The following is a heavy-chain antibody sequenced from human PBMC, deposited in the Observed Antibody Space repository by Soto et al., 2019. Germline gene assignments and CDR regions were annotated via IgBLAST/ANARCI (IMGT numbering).Heavy chain of an antibody. J-gene: IGHJ3*02. CDR2: ISSSGSTI. D-gene: IGHD3-3*01. V-gene: IGHV3-48*03. CDR1: GFTFSSYE. CDR3: ASVPVLQFVERADRDALDI. Sequence: GGSLRLSCAASGFTFSSYEMNWVRQAPGKGLEWVSYISSSGSTIYYADSVKGRFTISRDNAKNSLYLQMNSLRAEDTAVYYCASVPVLQFVERADRDALDIWGKATMVNVSS.